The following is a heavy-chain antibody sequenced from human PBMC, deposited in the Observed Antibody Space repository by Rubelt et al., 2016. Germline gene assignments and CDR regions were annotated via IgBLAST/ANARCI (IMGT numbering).Heavy chain of an antibody. D-gene: IGHD2-21*02. V-gene: IGHV3-48*04. CDR1: GFTVSGNY. CDR2: ISSSSSTI. Sequence: EVQLVESGGGLIQPGGSLRLSCAASGFTVSGNYMSWVRQAPGKGLAWVSYISSSSSTIYYADSVKGRFTISRDNAKNSLYLQMNSLRAEDTAVYYCARFAVTAPFDYWGQGTLVTVSS. CDR3: ARFAVTAPFDY. J-gene: IGHJ4*02.